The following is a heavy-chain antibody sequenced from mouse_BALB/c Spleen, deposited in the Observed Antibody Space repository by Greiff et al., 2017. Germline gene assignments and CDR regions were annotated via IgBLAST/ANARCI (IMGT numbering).Heavy chain of an antibody. D-gene: IGHD2-1*01. CDR1: GFTFSDYY. Sequence: EVKLVESGGGLVKPGGSLKLSCAASGFTFSDYYMYWVRQTPEKRLEWVATISDGGSYTYYPDSVKGRFTISRDNAKNNLYLQMSSLKSEDTAMYYCARDRGGNYEGAWFAYWGQGTLVTVSA. V-gene: IGHV5-4*02. J-gene: IGHJ3*01. CDR2: ISDGGSYT. CDR3: ARDRGGNYEGAWFAY.